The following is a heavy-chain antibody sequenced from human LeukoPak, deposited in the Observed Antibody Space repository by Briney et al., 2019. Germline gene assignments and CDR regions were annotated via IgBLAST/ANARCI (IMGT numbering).Heavy chain of an antibody. CDR2: IKQGGSDK. Sequence: GGSLRLSCEASGFTLSNHWMTWVRQAPGKGLEWVATIKQGGSDKLYVDSVKGRFTISGDNAKNSLYLEMNSLRVEDTAVYYCARDTFGLWGQGPLVTVSS. J-gene: IGHJ4*02. CDR1: GFTLSNHW. D-gene: IGHD2/OR15-2a*01. V-gene: IGHV3-7*01. CDR3: ARDTFGL.